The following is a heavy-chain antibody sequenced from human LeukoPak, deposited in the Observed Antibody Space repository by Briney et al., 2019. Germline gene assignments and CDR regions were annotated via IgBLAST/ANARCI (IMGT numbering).Heavy chain of an antibody. J-gene: IGHJ6*03. CDR1: GFTFSSYS. CDR3: ARGENYDFWTTYYTWGHYYYYYYMDV. V-gene: IGHV3-21*01. D-gene: IGHD3-3*01. Sequence: GGSLRLSCAASGFTFSSYSMNWVRQAPGKGLEWVSSISSSSTYIYYADSVKGRFTISRDNAKNSLHLQMNSLRAEDTAVYYCARGENYDFWTTYYTWGHYYYYYYMDVWGQGTTVTVSS. CDR2: ISSSSTYI.